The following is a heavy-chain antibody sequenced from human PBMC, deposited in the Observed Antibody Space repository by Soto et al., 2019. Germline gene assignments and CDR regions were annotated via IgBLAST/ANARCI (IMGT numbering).Heavy chain of an antibody. V-gene: IGHV1-69*02. CDR1: GGTFSSYT. CDR2: IIPILGIA. D-gene: IGHD5-18*01. Sequence: QVQLVQSGAEVKKPGSSVKVSCKASGGTFSSYTISWVRQAPGQGLEWMGRIIPILGIANYAQKFQGRVTITADKSTSTAYMELSSLRSEDTAVYYCARGDDSYGYYYYGMDVWGQGTTVTVSS. J-gene: IGHJ6*02. CDR3: ARGDDSYGYYYYGMDV.